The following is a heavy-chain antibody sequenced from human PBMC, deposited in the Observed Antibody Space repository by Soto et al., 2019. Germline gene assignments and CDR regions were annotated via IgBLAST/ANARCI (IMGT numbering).Heavy chain of an antibody. J-gene: IGHJ6*02. CDR2: ISAYNGNT. D-gene: IGHD4-4*01. CDR1: GGTFTSYG. CDR3: ARDRTTVTTFARMRYYYYGMDV. Sequence: GASVKVSCKASGGTFTSYGISWVRQAPGQGLEWMGWISAYNGNTNYAQKLQGRVTMTTDTSTSTAYMELRSLRSDDTAVYYCARDRTTVTTFARMRYYYYGMDVWGQGTTVTVSS. V-gene: IGHV1-18*04.